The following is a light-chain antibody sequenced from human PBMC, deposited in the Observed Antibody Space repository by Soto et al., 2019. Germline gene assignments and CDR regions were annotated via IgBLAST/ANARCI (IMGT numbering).Light chain of an antibody. CDR3: QQYNNWPPWT. CDR1: QSVDSN. CDR2: GAS. V-gene: IGKV3-15*01. J-gene: IGKJ1*01. Sequence: EIVMTQSPVTLSVSPGERATLSCRASQSVDSNFAWYQQKPGQAPRLLIYGASTRATGIPARFSGSGSGTEFTLTISSLQSEDFAVYYCQQYNNWPPWTFGQGTTVEIK.